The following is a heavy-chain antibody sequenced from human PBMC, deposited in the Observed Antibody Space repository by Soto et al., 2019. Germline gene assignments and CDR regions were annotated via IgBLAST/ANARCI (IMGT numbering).Heavy chain of an antibody. J-gene: IGHJ4*02. D-gene: IGHD2-21*01. CDR3: ARDESPSIPVAPFDY. V-gene: IGHV3-48*01. CDR2: ISSSSSTI. CDR1: GFTFSSYS. Sequence: GGSLRLSCAASGFTFSSYSMNWVRQAPGKGLEWVSYISSSSSTIYYADSVKGRFTISRDNAKNSLYLQMNSLRAEDTAVYYCARDESPSIPVAPFDYWGQGTLVTVSS.